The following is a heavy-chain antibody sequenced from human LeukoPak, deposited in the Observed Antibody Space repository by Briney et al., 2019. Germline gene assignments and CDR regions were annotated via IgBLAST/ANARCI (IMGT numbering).Heavy chain of an antibody. Sequence: SETLSLTCTISGGPISNYYWSWIRQPPGKGLEWIGDIYYSGSTNYNPSLKSRVTMSVDTSKNQFSLKLSSVTAADTAVYYCARDLRGSGSYYYYYYGMDVWGQGTTVTVSS. J-gene: IGHJ6*02. CDR1: GGPISNYY. CDR3: ARDLRGSGSYYYYYYGMDV. V-gene: IGHV4-59*01. D-gene: IGHD3-10*01. CDR2: IYYSGST.